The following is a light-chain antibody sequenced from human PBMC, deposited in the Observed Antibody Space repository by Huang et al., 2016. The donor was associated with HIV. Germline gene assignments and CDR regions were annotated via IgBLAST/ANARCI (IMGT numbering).Light chain of an antibody. CDR2: GAS. CDR1: QDIYNY. V-gene: IGKV1-17*03. CDR3: LQHKNFHAPT. Sequence: DIQLTQSPSAMAASVGDRVTITCRATQDIYNYLAWFQHQPGKAPNRLIYGASSLQTGVPSRFSGSGSGTEFTLTINNLQPEDSATYFCLQHKNFHAPTFGQGTKVEIK. J-gene: IGKJ1*01.